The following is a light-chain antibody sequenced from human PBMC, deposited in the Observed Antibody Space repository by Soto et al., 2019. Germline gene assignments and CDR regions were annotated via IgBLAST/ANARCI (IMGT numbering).Light chain of an antibody. V-gene: IGLV1-51*01. J-gene: IGLJ2*01. CDR3: GTWDSSLSVVV. CDR2: DNN. CDR1: SSNIGYNY. Sequence: QSVLTQPPSVSAAPGQKVTISCSGSSSNIGYNYVSWYQQLPGTAPKLLIYDNNKRPSGIPDRFSGSKSGTSATLGITGLQTGDEADYYCGTWDSSLSVVVFGGGTK.